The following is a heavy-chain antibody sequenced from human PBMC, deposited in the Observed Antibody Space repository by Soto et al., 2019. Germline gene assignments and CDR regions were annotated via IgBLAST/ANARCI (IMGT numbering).Heavy chain of an antibody. D-gene: IGHD5-12*01. V-gene: IGHV4-34*01. Sequence: NPSETLSLTCAVYGGSFSGYYWSWIRQPPGKGLEWIGEINHSGSTNYNPSLKSRVTISVDTSKNQFSLKLSSVTAADTAVYYCARGIKDIVATIGSPFDYWGQGTLVTVSS. J-gene: IGHJ4*02. CDR1: GGSFSGYY. CDR3: ARGIKDIVATIGSPFDY. CDR2: INHSGST.